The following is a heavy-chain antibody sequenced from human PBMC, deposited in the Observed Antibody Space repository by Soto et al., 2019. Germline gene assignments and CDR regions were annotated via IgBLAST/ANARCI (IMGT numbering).Heavy chain of an antibody. CDR1: GFTFSSYW. J-gene: IGHJ6*02. CDR3: ARDRRYSYGNYYYYGMDV. CDR2: IKQDGSEK. D-gene: IGHD5-18*01. V-gene: IGHV3-7*01. Sequence: EVQLVESGGGLVQPGGSLRLSCAASGFTFSSYWMSWVRQAPGKGLEGVANIKQDGSEKYYVDSVKGRFTISRDNAKNSLYLPMNTLRAEDTAVYYCARDRRYSYGNYYYYGMDVWGQGTTVTVSS.